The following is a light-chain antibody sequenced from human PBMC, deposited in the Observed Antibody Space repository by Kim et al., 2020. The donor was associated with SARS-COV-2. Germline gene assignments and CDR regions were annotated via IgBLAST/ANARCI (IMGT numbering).Light chain of an antibody. CDR3: QAWDSSTVV. J-gene: IGLJ2*01. Sequence: SYELTQPPSVSVSPGQTASITCSGDKLGDKYACWYQQKPGQSPVLVIYQDSKRPSGIPERFSGSNSGNTATLTISGTQAMAEADYYCQAWDSSTVVFGG. CDR1: KLGDKY. CDR2: QDS. V-gene: IGLV3-1*01.